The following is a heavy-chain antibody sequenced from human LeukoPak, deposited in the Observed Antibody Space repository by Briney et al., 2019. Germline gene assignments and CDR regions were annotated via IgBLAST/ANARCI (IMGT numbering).Heavy chain of an antibody. J-gene: IGHJ4*02. Sequence: KPSETLSLTWTVSGGSISSSSYYWGWIRQPPGKGLEWIGSIYYSGSTYYNPSLKSRVTISVDTSKNQFSLKLSSVTAADMAVYYCARHVVSLLERRADFDYWGQGTLVTVSS. V-gene: IGHV4-39*01. CDR3: ARHVVSLLERRADFDY. D-gene: IGHD1-1*01. CDR2: IYYSGST. CDR1: GGSISSSSYY.